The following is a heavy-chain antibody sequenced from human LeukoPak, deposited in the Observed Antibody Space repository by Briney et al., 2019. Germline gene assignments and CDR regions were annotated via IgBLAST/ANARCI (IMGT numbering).Heavy chain of an antibody. Sequence: SETLSLTCAVYGGSFSGYYWSWIRQPPGKGLEWLGEINHSGSTNYNPSLKSRVTISVDTSKNQFSLKLSSVTAADTAVYYCARGERITFGGVIAWGQGTLVTVSS. J-gene: IGHJ5*02. V-gene: IGHV4-34*01. D-gene: IGHD3-16*01. CDR3: ARGERITFGGVIA. CDR2: INHSGST. CDR1: GGSFSGYY.